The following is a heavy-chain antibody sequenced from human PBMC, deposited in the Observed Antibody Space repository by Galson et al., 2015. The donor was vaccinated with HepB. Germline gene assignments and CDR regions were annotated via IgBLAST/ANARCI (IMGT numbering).Heavy chain of an antibody. CDR1: GLTLSSYS. Sequence: SLRLSCAASGLTLSSYSMNWVRQAPGKGLEWVSSISSSSIYIYYADSVKGRFTISRDNAKNSLYLQMNSLRVEDTAVYYCASRSGQQLGNGNWFDPWGQGTLVTVSS. CDR2: ISSSSIYI. D-gene: IGHD6-13*01. J-gene: IGHJ5*02. V-gene: IGHV3-21*01. CDR3: ASRSGQQLGNGNWFDP.